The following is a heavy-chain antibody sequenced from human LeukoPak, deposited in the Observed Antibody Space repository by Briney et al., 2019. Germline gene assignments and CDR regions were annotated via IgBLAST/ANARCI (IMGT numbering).Heavy chain of an antibody. V-gene: IGHV4-59*12. CDR2: VYYSGST. D-gene: IGHD1-26*01. CDR3: ARDRGSGSYGLQGVFDY. Sequence: SETLSLTCTVSGASISTYYWSWIRQPPGKGLEWIGYVYYSGSTDYNPSLKSRVTISVDTSKNQFSLKLSSVTAADTTVYYCARDRGSGSYGLQGVFDYWGQGTLVTVSS. J-gene: IGHJ4*02. CDR1: GASISTYY.